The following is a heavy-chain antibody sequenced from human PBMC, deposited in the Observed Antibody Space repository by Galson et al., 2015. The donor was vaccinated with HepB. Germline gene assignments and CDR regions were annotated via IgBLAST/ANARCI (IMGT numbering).Heavy chain of an antibody. D-gene: IGHD2-21*01. CDR1: GYTLTKLS. CDR2: YDPEDEER. CDR3: AAGSRELLPLAVENWLDP. Sequence: SVKVSCKVSGYTLTKLSIHWVRQAPGKGLEWMGGYDPEDEERVYAQKFQGRVTMTDDTSTDIAYMEIRSLKFEDTAVYYCAAGSRELLPLAVENWLDPWGQGTLVTVSS. J-gene: IGHJ5*02. V-gene: IGHV1-24*01.